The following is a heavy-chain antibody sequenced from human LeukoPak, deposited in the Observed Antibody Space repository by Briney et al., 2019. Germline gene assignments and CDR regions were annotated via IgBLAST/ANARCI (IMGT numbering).Heavy chain of an antibody. V-gene: IGHV1-8*01. Sequence: ASVKVSCKASGYTFTSCDINWVRQATGQGLEWMGWMNPNSGNTGYGQSFQGRITMTRDISICTAYMELSNLTSEDTAIYYCTRASSGRRDNWGQGTLVTVSA. J-gene: IGHJ4*02. CDR1: GYTFTSCD. CDR2: MNPNSGNT. D-gene: IGHD6-19*01. CDR3: TRASSGRRDN.